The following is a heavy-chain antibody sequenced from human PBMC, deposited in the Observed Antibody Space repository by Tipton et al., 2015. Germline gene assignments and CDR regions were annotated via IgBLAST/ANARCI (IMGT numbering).Heavy chain of an antibody. V-gene: IGHV3-74*01. J-gene: IGHJ4*02. D-gene: IGHD6-6*01. CDR3: ARDRGEYSSSPGLDY. CDR1: GFTFSSYW. CDR2: INSAGSST. Sequence: SLRLSCAASGFTFSSYWMHWVRQAPGKGLAWVSRINSAGSSTNYADSVKGRFTISRDNAKNTLYLQMNSLRAEDTAVYYCARDRGEYSSSPGLDYWGQGTLVTVSS.